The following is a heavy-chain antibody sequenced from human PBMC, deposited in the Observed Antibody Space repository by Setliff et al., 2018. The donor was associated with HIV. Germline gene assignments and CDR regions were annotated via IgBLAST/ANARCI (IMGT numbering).Heavy chain of an antibody. CDR3: ARDLPLPVEMSASADY. CDR1: GFTFTTYA. V-gene: IGHV3-21*01. J-gene: IGHJ4*02. Sequence: PGGSLRLSCAASGFTFTTYAMNWVRQAPGKGLEWVSSISSNGAYIFTADPVKGRFTISRDNAKNLVYLQMNSLRAEDTAVYYCARDLPLPVEMSASADYWGQGTLVTVSS. CDR2: ISSNGAYI.